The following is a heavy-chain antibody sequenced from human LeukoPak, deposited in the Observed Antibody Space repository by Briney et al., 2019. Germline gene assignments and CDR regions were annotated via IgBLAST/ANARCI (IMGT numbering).Heavy chain of an antibody. CDR1: GFTFSSYG. Sequence: GRSLRLSCAASGFTFSSYGMHWVRQAPGKGLEWVAVIWYDGSNKYYADSVKGRFTISRDNSKNTLYLQMNSLRAEDTAVYYCAKDRGLVRIDYWGQGTLVTVSS. J-gene: IGHJ4*02. D-gene: IGHD6-13*01. CDR2: IWYDGSNK. V-gene: IGHV3-33*06. CDR3: AKDRGLVRIDY.